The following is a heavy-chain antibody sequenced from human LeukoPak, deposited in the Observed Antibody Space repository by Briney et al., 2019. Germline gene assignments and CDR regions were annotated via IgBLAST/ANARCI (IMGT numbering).Heavy chain of an antibody. Sequence: SETLSLTCTVCGGAISNHNFYWGWIRQPPGKGLEWIGSINYSGITYYNPSLKSRVTISLDTSKTQFSLKLSSVTAADTAVYYCARLSDYWSQGTLVTVTS. CDR1: GGAISNHNFY. V-gene: IGHV4-39*01. CDR2: INYSGIT. CDR3: ARLSDY. J-gene: IGHJ4*02.